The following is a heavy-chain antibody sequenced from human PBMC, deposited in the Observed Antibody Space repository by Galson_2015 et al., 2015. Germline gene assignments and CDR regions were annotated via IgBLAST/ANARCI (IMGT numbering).Heavy chain of an antibody. J-gene: IGHJ4*02. V-gene: IGHV3-7*01. CDR2: IKEDRIEK. CDR1: GFNFHGYW. D-gene: IGHD1-1*01. CDR3: ARDGSGPVEFDS. Sequence: SLRLSCAASGFNFHGYWMSWVRQAPGKGLEWVANIKEDRIEKDYVDSLKGRFTISRDNAKNSLYLHMNSLRAEDTAVYYCARDGSGPVEFDSWGQGTLVTVSS.